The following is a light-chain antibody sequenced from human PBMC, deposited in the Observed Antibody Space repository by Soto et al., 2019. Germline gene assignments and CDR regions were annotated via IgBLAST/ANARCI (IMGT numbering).Light chain of an antibody. CDR1: SIDVGGYNY. Sequence: QSALTQPASVSGSPGQSITISCTGTSIDVGGYNYVSWYQQHPGKAPKLMIYDVSNRPSGVSNRFSGSKSGNTASLTISGLQAEDEADYYCSSYTSSSHVFGTGTKVTVL. J-gene: IGLJ1*01. CDR2: DVS. V-gene: IGLV2-14*01. CDR3: SSYTSSSHV.